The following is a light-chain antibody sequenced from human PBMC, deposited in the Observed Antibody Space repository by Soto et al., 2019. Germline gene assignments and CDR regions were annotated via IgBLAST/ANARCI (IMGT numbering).Light chain of an antibody. Sequence: QSVLAQPASVSGSPGQSIAISCTGTISDVGAYDYVSWYQQHPGKAPKLIIYGVSNRPSGVSSRFSGSKSGNTASLTISGLQPEDEADYYCSSHASSGVFGTGTKVTLL. CDR1: ISDVGAYDY. V-gene: IGLV2-14*01. CDR2: GVS. CDR3: SSHASSGV. J-gene: IGLJ1*01.